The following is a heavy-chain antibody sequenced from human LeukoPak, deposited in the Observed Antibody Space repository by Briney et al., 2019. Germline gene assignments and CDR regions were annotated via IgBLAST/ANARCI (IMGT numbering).Heavy chain of an antibody. CDR3: AKRVPDY. V-gene: IGHV3-30*18. CDR1: GFTFSSYG. D-gene: IGHD1-1*01. J-gene: IGHJ4*02. CDR2: ISYDGSNK. Sequence: GRSLRLSCAASGFTFSSYGMHWVRQAPGKGLEWVAVISYDGSNKYYADSVKGRFTISRDNSKNTLYLQMNSLRAKDTAVYYCAKRVPDYWGQGTLVTVSS.